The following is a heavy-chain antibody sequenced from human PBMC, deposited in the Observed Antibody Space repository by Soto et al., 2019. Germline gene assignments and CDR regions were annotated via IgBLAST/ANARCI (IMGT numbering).Heavy chain of an antibody. CDR1: GGSTRSYY. D-gene: IGHD4-17*01. V-gene: IGHV4-59*01. CDR3: ARSTGYGDSFFDY. J-gene: IGHJ4*02. Sequence: SETLSLTCTVSGGSTRSYYWNWIRQSPGKGLDWIGYMYYGGSTNYNPSLKSRVSISADTSKNQFSLRLTSVTAADTAVYYCARSTGYGDSFFDYWGQGILVTVSS. CDR2: MYYGGST.